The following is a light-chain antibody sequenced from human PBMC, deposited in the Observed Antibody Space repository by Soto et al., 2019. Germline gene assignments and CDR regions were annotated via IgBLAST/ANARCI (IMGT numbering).Light chain of an antibody. CDR2: GAS. V-gene: IGKV3-15*01. J-gene: IGKJ5*01. CDR3: GQCNDWPPKIT. Sequence: EIVMTQSPATLSVSPGERATLSCRASQSVSSNLAWYQQKPGQAPRLLIYGASTRATGIPARFSGTGSGTECTITIGSVQSEDLAVYYCGQCNDWPPKITLGLGTRLEI. CDR1: QSVSSN.